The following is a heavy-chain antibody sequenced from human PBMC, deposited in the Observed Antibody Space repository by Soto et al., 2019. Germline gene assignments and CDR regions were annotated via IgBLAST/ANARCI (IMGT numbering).Heavy chain of an antibody. CDR2: IWADGDTK. V-gene: IGHV3-33*01. D-gene: IGHD6-6*01. Sequence: QVQLVESGGGVVQPGRSLRLSCAASGFTFNSYGMHWVRQAPGKGLEWLAVIWADGDTKFYADSVKGRITITRDNSKNTLYLPVDSLRPEDAAVFHCDVGSSSTPPQNDHWGQGTLVTVSS. CDR1: GFTFNSYG. J-gene: IGHJ4*02. CDR3: DVGSSSTPPQNDH.